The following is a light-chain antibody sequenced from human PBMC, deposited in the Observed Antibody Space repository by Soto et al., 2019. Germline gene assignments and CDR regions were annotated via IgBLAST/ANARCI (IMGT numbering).Light chain of an antibody. CDR1: SSDIGGYNF. J-gene: IGLJ1*01. Sequence: QSALTQPPSASGSPRQSVAISCTGTSSDIGGYNFVSWYQQHPGKAPKLMIYDVTKRPSGVPDRFSGSKSGNTATLIVSGLQAEDEADYYCSSHGGSNNPYVFGPGTKVTVL. CDR2: DVT. V-gene: IGLV2-8*01. CDR3: SSHGGSNNPYV.